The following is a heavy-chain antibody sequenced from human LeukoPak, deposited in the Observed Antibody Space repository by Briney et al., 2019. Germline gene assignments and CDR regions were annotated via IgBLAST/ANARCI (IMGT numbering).Heavy chain of an antibody. D-gene: IGHD4-17*01. CDR3: ARDPDDYGDSGFDY. Sequence: ASVKVSCKASGYTFTGYYMHWVRQAPGQGLEWMGWISAYNGNTNYAQKLQGRVTMTTDTPTSTAYMELRSLRSDDTAVYYCARDPDDYGDSGFDYWGQGTLVTVSS. J-gene: IGHJ4*02. CDR2: ISAYNGNT. V-gene: IGHV1-18*04. CDR1: GYTFTGYY.